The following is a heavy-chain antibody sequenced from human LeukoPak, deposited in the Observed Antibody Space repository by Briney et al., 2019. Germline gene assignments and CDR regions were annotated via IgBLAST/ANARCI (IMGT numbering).Heavy chain of an antibody. CDR2: IYRGGST. CDR3: ARTTKEFDILTGYYFDY. J-gene: IGHJ4*02. CDR1: GFTVSSNY. D-gene: IGHD3-9*01. Sequence: GGSLRLSCAASGFTVSSNYMSWVRQAPGKGLEWVSVIYRGGSTYYADSVKGRFTISRDNSKNTLSPRMNSLRAVDTAVYYCARTTKEFDILTGYYFDYWGQGTLVTVSS. V-gene: IGHV3-53*01.